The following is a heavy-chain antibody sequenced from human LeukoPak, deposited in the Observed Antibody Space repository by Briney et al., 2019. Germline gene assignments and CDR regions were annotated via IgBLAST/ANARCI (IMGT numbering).Heavy chain of an antibody. CDR3: ASRGGTTSPFDY. Sequence: SETLSLTCTVSGGSISSSSYYWGWIRQPPGKGLEWIGSIYYSGSTYYNPSLKSRVTISVDTSKNQFSLKLSSVTAADTAVYYCASRGGTTSPFDYWGQGTLVTVSS. J-gene: IGHJ4*02. D-gene: IGHD1-1*01. CDR1: GGSISSSSYY. V-gene: IGHV4-39*07. CDR2: IYYSGST.